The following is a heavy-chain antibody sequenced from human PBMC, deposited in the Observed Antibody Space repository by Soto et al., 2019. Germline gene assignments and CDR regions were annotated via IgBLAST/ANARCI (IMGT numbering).Heavy chain of an antibody. V-gene: IGHV1-69*13. J-gene: IGHJ5*02. CDR3: ARDSSIADRYNRYNCFDP. D-gene: IGHD6-6*01. CDR2: IIPIFGTA. Sequence: SVKVSCKASGGAFSSYAISWVRQAPGQGLEWMGGIIPIFGTANYAQKFQGRVTITADESTSTAYMELSSLRSEDTAVYYCARDSSIADRYNRYNCFDPWGQGTLVTVSS. CDR1: GGAFSSYA.